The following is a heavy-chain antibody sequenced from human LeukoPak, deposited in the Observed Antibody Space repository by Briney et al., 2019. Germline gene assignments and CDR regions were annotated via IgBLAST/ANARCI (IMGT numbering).Heavy chain of an antibody. CDR2: IYHSGST. Sequence: SETLSLTCTVSGGSISSGGYSWSWIRQPPGKGLEWIEYIYHSGSTYYNPSLKSRVTISVDRSKNQFSLKLSSVTAADTAVYYCARARLYDFWSGYPQYYFDYWGQGTLVTVSS. J-gene: IGHJ4*02. CDR1: GGSISSGGYS. D-gene: IGHD3-3*01. CDR3: ARARLYDFWSGYPQYYFDY. V-gene: IGHV4-30-2*01.